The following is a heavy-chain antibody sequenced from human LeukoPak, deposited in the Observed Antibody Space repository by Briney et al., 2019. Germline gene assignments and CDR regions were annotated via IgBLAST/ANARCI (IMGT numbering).Heavy chain of an antibody. J-gene: IGHJ5*02. D-gene: IGHD6-6*01. CDR3: ARDALYIPIAAQKNWFDP. V-gene: IGHV4-4*07. CDR2: IYTSGST. Sequence: SETLSLTCTVSGGSISSYYWSWIRQPAGKGLEWIGRIYTSGSTNYNPSLKSRVTMSVDASKNQFSLKLSSVTAADTAVYYCARDALYIPIAAQKNWFDPWGQGTLVTVSS. CDR1: GGSISSYY.